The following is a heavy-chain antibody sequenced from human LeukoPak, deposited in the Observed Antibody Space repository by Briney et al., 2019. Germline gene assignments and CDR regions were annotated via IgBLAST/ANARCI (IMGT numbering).Heavy chain of an antibody. CDR3: ARDNSVRDEAWWFNP. CDR1: GVTFSSYE. CDR2: ISSSGSTI. Sequence: PGGSLRLSCAASGVTFSSYEMNWVRQAPGKGLEWVSYISSSGSTIYYADSVKGRFTISRDNAWNSLYLQMNSLRAEDTAEYYCARDNSVRDEAWWFNPWGQGTLVTVSS. J-gene: IGHJ5*02. V-gene: IGHV3-48*03. D-gene: IGHD5-24*01.